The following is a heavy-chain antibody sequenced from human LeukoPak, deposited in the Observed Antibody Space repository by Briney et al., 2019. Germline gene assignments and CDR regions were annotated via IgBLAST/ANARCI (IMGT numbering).Heavy chain of an antibody. D-gene: IGHD1-26*01. CDR3: AQDYWGSYLH. CDR1: GFTFDDYA. V-gene: IGHV3-43*02. Sequence: PGGSLRLSCAASGFTFDDYAMHWVRQAPGKGLGWVSLINGDGGTTYYGDSVKGRFTISRDNSKNSLYLQLNSLRSEDTALYYCAQDYWGSYLHWGQGTLVTVSS. CDR2: INGDGGTT. J-gene: IGHJ4*02.